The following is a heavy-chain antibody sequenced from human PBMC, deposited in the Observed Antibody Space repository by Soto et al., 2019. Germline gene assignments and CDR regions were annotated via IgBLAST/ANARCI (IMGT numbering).Heavy chain of an antibody. CDR1: VSTYTCNG. V-gene: IGHV1-18*03. J-gene: IGHJ4*02. CDR3: AFVYWTTRIAYYFDH. CDR2: NITYNENM. D-gene: IGHD1-1*01. Sequence: ASVKVSCKFSVSTYTCNGIGGVRQAPGQGLEWMGWNITYNENMDSAPKHHDGLTMTTDTSTTAAYMDSSNLRSDDLTVYYCAFVYWTTRIAYYFDHWGQGIPVTVSS.